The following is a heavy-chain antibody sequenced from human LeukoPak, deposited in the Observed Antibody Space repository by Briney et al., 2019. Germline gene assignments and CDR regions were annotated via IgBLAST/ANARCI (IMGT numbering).Heavy chain of an antibody. CDR2: ISYDRNHK. V-gene: IGHV3-30*01. D-gene: IGHD3-3*01. CDR3: ASGGFYDFWSGYYTPFDY. Sequence: AXHXVGQAPGKGLEGVAVISYDRNHKYYADSLNGRFTISRDNSKHPLYLQMNTLRVEDTAMYYCASGGFYDFWSGYYTPFDYWGQGTLVTVSX. CDR1: A. J-gene: IGHJ4*02.